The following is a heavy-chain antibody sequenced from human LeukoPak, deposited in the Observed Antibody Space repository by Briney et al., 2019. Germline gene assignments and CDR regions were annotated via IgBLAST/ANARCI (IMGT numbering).Heavy chain of an antibody. D-gene: IGHD3-10*01. CDR3: ARGRLGTMVRGVIIFRFDP. CDR2: INHSRST. CDR1: GGSFSGYY. J-gene: IGHJ5*02. Sequence: SETLSLTCAVYGGSFSGYYWSWIRQPPGKGLEWIGEINHSRSTNYNPSLKSRVTISVDTSKNQFSLKLSSVTAADTAVYYCARGRLGTMVRGVIIFRFDPWGQGTLVTVSS. V-gene: IGHV4-34*01.